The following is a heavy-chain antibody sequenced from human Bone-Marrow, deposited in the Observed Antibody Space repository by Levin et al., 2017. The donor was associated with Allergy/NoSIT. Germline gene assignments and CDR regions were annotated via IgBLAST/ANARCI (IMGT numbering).Heavy chain of an antibody. D-gene: IGHD1-26*01. Sequence: SQTLSLTCTVSGASISSGDYYWSWIRQSPGKGLEWIGYIYSNGNTYYSPSLKGRIHISLDTSKNQFSLKLTSVTGADTAVFYCARDDSGSWHSFDYWGQGTLVTVSS. J-gene: IGHJ4*02. V-gene: IGHV4-30-4*01. CDR1: GASISSGDYY. CDR2: IYSNGNT. CDR3: ARDDSGSWHSFDY.